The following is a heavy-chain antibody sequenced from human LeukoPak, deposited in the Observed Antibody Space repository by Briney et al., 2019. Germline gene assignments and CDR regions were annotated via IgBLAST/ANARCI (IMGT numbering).Heavy chain of an antibody. Sequence: SETLSLTCTVSGGSTSSYYWSWIRQPPEKGLEWIGYIHYSGSTSYNPSLKSRVTMSVDTSNNQFSLKVSSVTAADTAVYYCARGGNSWYADYWGQGTLVTVSS. J-gene: IGHJ4*02. CDR1: GGSTSSYY. CDR3: ARGGNSWYADY. V-gene: IGHV4-59*01. CDR2: IHYSGST. D-gene: IGHD6-13*01.